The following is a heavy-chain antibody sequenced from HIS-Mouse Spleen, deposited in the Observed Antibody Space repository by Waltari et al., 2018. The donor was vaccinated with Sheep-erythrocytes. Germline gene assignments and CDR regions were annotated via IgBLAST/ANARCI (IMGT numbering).Heavy chain of an antibody. CDR3: ARDTGTDAFDI. Sequence: ASGFTFSSYSMNWVRQAPGKGLEGVSSISSSSSYIYYADSVKGRFTISRDNAKNSLYLQMNSLRAEDTAVYYCARDTGTDAFDIWGQGTMVTVSS. V-gene: IGHV3-21*01. D-gene: IGHD1-1*01. CDR2: ISSSSSYI. CDR1: GFTFSSYS. J-gene: IGHJ3*02.